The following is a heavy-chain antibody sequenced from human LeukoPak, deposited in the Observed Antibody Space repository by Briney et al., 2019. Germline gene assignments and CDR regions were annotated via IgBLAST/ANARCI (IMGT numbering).Heavy chain of an antibody. D-gene: IGHD2-8*02. CDR3: ARSSTGLAKQFLDS. V-gene: IGHV3-23*01. Sequence: GGSLRLSCETSGVCFSDFPMNWVRQTPGEGLEWVSTINTGDGSTWYAVPVRGRFSVSRDNSTNTLYLRMNSLRAEDAARYDFARSSTGLAKQFLDSWGQGTRVTVSS. J-gene: IGHJ4*02. CDR2: INTGDGST. CDR1: GVCFSDFP.